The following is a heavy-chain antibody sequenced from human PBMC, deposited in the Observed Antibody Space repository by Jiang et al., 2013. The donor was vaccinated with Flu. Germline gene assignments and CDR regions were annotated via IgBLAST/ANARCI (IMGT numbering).Heavy chain of an antibody. CDR2: IKSKTDGGTT. Sequence: VQLVESGGGLVKPGGSLRLSCAASGFTFSNAWMSWVRQAPGKGLEWVGRIKSKTDGGTTDYAAPVKGRFTISRDDSKNTLYLQMNSLKTEDTAVYYCTTARQWLVNWDYWGQGTLVTVSS. D-gene: IGHD6-19*01. V-gene: IGHV3-15*01. J-gene: IGHJ4*02. CDR3: TTARQWLVNWDY. CDR1: GFTFSNAW.